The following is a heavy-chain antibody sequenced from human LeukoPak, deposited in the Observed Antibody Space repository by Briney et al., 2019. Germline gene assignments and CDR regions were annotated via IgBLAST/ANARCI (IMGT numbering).Heavy chain of an antibody. D-gene: IGHD3-16*01. CDR2: IYYSGST. J-gene: IGHJ4*02. Sequence: PSETLSLTCTVSGGSITYRSYYWGWIRQHPGKGLEWIGYIYYSGSTYYNPSLKSRVTISVDTSKNQFSLKLSSVTAADTAVYYCCGIWGGRDYWGQGTLVTVSS. CDR3: CGIWGGRDY. CDR1: GGSITYRSYY. V-gene: IGHV4-31*06.